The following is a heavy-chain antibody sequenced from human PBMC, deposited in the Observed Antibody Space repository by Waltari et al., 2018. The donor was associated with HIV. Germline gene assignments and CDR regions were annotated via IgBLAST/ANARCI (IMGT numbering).Heavy chain of an antibody. CDR3: ARTLVSSGLVRFDP. CDR2: INTDTGNP. V-gene: IGHV7-4-1*02. Sequence: QVQLVQYGSELKKPGASGRVSCKASGYSITTQAINWVRQAPGQGLEWMGWINTDTGNPTYAPGFTGRFVFSVDSTVRTAYLQISSLMVDDTAVYYCARTLVSSGLVRFDPWGQGTLVTVSS. J-gene: IGHJ5*02. D-gene: IGHD6-6*01. CDR1: GYSITTQA.